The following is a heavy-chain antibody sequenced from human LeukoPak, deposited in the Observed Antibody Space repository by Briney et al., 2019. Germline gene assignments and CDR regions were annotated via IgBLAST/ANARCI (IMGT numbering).Heavy chain of an antibody. Sequence: PSETLSLTCTVSGGSISSYYWSWIRQPAGKGLEWIGRIYTSGSTNYNPSLKSRVTMSVDTSKNQFSLKLSSVTAADTAVYYCAGETPNYYGSGSYFPPVPGNWFDPWGQGTLVTVSS. CDR3: AGETPNYYGSGSYFPPVPGNWFDP. V-gene: IGHV4-4*07. J-gene: IGHJ5*02. CDR2: IYTSGST. D-gene: IGHD3-10*01. CDR1: GGSISSYY.